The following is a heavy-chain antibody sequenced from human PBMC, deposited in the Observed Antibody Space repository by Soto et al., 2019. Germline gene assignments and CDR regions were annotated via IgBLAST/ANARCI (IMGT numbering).Heavy chain of an antibody. CDR3: ARQFDYDTSGYYYAY. CDR1: GGTFNKYG. V-gene: IGHV1-69*13. CDR2: IIPLFGTA. J-gene: IGHJ4*02. D-gene: IGHD3-22*01. Sequence: GASVKVSCKASGGTFNKYGIDWVRQAPGQGLEWMGGIIPLFGTANYAQKFQGRVTISADEVTSTVYMERRSLRSEDTGVYYCARQFDYDTSGYYYAYWGQGALVTVSS.